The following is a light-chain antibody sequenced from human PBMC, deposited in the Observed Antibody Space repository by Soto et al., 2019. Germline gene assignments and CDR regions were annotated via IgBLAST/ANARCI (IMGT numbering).Light chain of an antibody. Sequence: DIQMTQAPSSLSASVGDRVTITCRARQDISTYLAWYQQKPGKVPKLLISAAYTLQSGVPPRFSGSGSGTDFTLTISSLQPEVVATYYCQKYDNAPLTFGGGTKVEIK. CDR1: QDISTY. J-gene: IGKJ4*01. CDR2: AAY. CDR3: QKYDNAPLT. V-gene: IGKV1-27*01.